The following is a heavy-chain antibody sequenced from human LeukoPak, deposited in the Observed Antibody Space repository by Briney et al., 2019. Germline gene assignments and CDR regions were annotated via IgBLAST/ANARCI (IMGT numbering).Heavy chain of an antibody. CDR3: TKNQVSSTTDLFDR. CDR1: LFTPRVAT. CDR2: ISASGGRI. Sequence: GGSLRLSCAPSLFTPRVATIGAVPQAPGKGLEWVSGISASGGRIYYADSVKGRFTISRDNSKNTLYLQMNSLRAEDTAVCYCTKNQVSSTTDLFDRWGQGTLVTVSS. V-gene: IGHV3-23*01. D-gene: IGHD1-1*01. J-gene: IGHJ5*02.